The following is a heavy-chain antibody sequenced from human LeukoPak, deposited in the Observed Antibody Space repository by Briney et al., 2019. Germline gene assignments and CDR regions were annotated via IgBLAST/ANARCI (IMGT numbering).Heavy chain of an antibody. V-gene: IGHV1-18*01. CDR1: GYTFTSYG. CDR3: ARDRGAPPPVYGDYAGIDY. J-gene: IGHJ4*02. D-gene: IGHD4-17*01. CDR2: ISAYNGNT. Sequence: ASVKVSCKASGYTFTSYGISWVRQAPGQGLEWMGWISAYNGNTNYAQKLQGRVTMTTDTSTSTAYMELRSLRSVDTAVYYCARDRGAPPPVYGDYAGIDYWGQGTLVTVSS.